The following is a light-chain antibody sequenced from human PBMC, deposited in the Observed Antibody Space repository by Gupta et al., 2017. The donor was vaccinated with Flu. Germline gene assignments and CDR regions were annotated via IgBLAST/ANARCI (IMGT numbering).Light chain of an antibody. J-gene: IGLJ2*01. CDR3: CAYAGRYRVR. Sequence: QSALPQPASVSGSPGPSLTISCPGSSNDIGNYVFVSWYQRHPGKAPKLMIYEGTKRPSGVASRFSGSKSGNTASRIISGRQAEDEAEYYGCAYAGRYRVRFGGGTNLTVV. V-gene: IGLV2-23*01. CDR2: EGT. CDR1: SNDIGNYVF.